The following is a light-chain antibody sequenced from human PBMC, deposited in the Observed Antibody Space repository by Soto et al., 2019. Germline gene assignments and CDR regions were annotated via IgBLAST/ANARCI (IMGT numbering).Light chain of an antibody. CDR2: EVN. J-gene: IGLJ1*01. V-gene: IGLV2-8*01. CDR3: SSFAGSNIYV. Sequence: QSALTQPPSASGSPGQSVTISCTGTISDVGGYNYVSWYQQHPGKAPKLMISEVNKRPSGVPDRFSGSKSGNTASLTVSGLQAEDEADYYCSSFAGSNIYVFGTGTKVTVL. CDR1: ISDVGGYNY.